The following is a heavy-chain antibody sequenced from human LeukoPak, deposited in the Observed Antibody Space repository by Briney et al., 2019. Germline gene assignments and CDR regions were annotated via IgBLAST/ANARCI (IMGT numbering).Heavy chain of an antibody. Sequence: GASVKVSCKASGYTFTSYDINWVRQATGQGLEWMGWMNPNSGNTGYAQKFQGRVTMTRNTSISTAYMELSSLRAEDTAVYYCARDEDSGNHYGMDVWGQGTTVTVSS. CDR1: GYTFTSYD. CDR2: MNPNSGNT. V-gene: IGHV1-8*01. D-gene: IGHD3-10*01. J-gene: IGHJ6*02. CDR3: ARDEDSGNHYGMDV.